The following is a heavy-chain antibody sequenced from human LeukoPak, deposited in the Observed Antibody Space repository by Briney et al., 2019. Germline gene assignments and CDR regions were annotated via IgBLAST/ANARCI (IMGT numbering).Heavy chain of an antibody. Sequence: SETLSLTCTVSGGSIKNSYWSWIRQPPGKGLEWIGYIYSTGGTNSSPSLKSRVTISVDTSKNQFSLNMTSVTAADTAVYYCASEAYSSSWAYWGQGTLVTVSS. D-gene: IGHD6-13*01. CDR3: ASEAYSSSWAY. J-gene: IGHJ4*02. V-gene: IGHV4-59*12. CDR1: GGSIKNSY. CDR2: IYSTGGT.